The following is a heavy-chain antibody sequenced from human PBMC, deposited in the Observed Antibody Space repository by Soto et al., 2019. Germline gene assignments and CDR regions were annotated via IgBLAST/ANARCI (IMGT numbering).Heavy chain of an antibody. D-gene: IGHD3-10*01. CDR3: ARELTYYPMADDAFDI. CDR1: VYSFPSCY. V-gene: IGHV1-46*01. CDR2: INPSDGST. J-gene: IGHJ3*02. Sequence: GASVNVSCQPFVYSFPSCYIHWVRQAPGQGVAWMGIINPSDGSTSYAQKFHGRVTMTRDTSTSTVYMEMSSLRSEDTAVYYCARELTYYPMADDAFDIWGQGTMVTVSS.